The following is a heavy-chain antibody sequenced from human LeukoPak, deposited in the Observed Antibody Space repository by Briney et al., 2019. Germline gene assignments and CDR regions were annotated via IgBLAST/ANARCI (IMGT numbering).Heavy chain of an antibody. Sequence: GGSLRLSCGASGFTFSSHRMHWVRQAPGEAPAWVARISSDGTSAVYADSVRGRFNVSRDNAKSTMFLQMDSLRAEDTAVYYCVRLTFYEGRGHYPDHWGQGTLVTVSS. CDR2: ISSDGTSA. CDR3: VRLTFYEGRGHYPDH. CDR1: GFTFSSHR. D-gene: IGHD3-22*01. J-gene: IGHJ4*02. V-gene: IGHV3-74*01.